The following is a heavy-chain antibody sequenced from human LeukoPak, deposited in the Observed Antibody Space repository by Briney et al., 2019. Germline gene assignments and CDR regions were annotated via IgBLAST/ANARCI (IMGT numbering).Heavy chain of an antibody. V-gene: IGHV3-21*06. CDR2: ISSSSKYI. CDR1: GFNFSDYN. Sequence: GGSLRLSCAASGFNFSDYNMNWVRQAPGNGLEGVSVISSSSKYIYYADSVKGRFTISRDNAKNSLYLQMNSLRAEDTAVYYCARVSTAVSLAIDYWGQGTLVTVST. CDR3: ARVSTAVSLAIDY. D-gene: IGHD6-13*01. J-gene: IGHJ4*02.